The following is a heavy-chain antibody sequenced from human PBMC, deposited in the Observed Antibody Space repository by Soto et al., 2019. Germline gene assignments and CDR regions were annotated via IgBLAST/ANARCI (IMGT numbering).Heavy chain of an antibody. CDR2: ISYDGSNK. D-gene: IGHD3-22*01. CDR3: AKEGGQYDSSGYGDY. J-gene: IGHJ4*02. CDR1: GFTFSSYG. Sequence: QVQLVESGGGVVQPGRSLRLSCAASGFTFSSYGMHWVRQAPGKGLEWVAVISYDGSNKYYADSVKGRFTISRDNSKNTLDLQMNSLRAEDSAVYYCAKEGGQYDSSGYGDYWGQGTLVTVSS. V-gene: IGHV3-30*18.